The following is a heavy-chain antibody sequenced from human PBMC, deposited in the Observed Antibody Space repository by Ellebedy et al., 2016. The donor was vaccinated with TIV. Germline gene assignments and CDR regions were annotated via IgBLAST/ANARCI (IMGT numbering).Heavy chain of an antibody. V-gene: IGHV3-7*03. CDR2: IASDGIET. J-gene: IGHJ4*02. CDR1: GLVFSDYC. D-gene: IGHD1-14*01. CDR3: ARGGRKTSYFWQY. Sequence: PGGSLRLSCAASGLVFSDYCMTWLRVSPGKGPEWVATIASDGIETSYADSVKGRFTVSRDNTENSMYLQMNSLRADDTGVYYCARGGRKTSYFWQYWGQGTPLTVSP.